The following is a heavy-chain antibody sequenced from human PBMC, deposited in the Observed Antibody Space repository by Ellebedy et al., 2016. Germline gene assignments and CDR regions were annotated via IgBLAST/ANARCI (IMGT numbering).Heavy chain of an antibody. J-gene: IGHJ4*01. CDR3: ARSLVGVDNNGYDWGLEY. CDR2: MFTSGST. CDR1: GGSIRNYY. V-gene: IGHV4-4*07. D-gene: IGHD5-12*01. Sequence: SETLSLTXTVSGGSIRNYYWSWIRQPAEKGLEWIGRMFTSGSTDYRPSLRGRVTMSIDTSKNQFSLKLTSVTAADTAVYYCARSLVGVDNNGYDWGLEYWGQGILVTVSS.